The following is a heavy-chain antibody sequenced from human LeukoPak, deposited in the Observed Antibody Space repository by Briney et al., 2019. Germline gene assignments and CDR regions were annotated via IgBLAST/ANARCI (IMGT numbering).Heavy chain of an antibody. CDR2: INQDGSEQ. D-gene: IGHD1-26*01. Sequence: GGSLSLSCSASGFTFTSYWMSWVRQAPGKGPEGVANINQDGSEQRYVDAVRGRFPISRDNHKNLVYLQMNRLKAEDTAVYFRARDRSRSSVSRGSDDFDIWGQGTMVTVSS. CDR1: GFTFTSYW. J-gene: IGHJ3*02. CDR3: ARDRSRSSVSRGSDDFDI. V-gene: IGHV3-7*01.